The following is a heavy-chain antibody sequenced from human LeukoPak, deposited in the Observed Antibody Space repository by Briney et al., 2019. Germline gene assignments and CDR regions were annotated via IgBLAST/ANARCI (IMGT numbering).Heavy chain of an antibody. CDR1: GGSFSGYH. V-gene: IGHV4-34*01. CDR3: ARDGINGDYGFGFYFDY. D-gene: IGHD4-17*01. CDR2: INHSGST. J-gene: IGHJ4*02. Sequence: SETLSLTCGVYGGSFSGYHWTWIRQPPGKGLEWIGEINHSGSTNYNPSLKSRVTMSVDTSKNQFSLKLSSVTAADTAVYYCARDGINGDYGFGFYFDYWGQGTLVTVSS.